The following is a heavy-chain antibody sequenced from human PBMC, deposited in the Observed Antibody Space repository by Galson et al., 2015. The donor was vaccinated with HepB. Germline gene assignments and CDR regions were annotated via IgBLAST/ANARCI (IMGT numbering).Heavy chain of an antibody. V-gene: IGHV1-2*02. CDR1: GFTFSGYY. J-gene: IGHJ3*01. CDR2: INPNGGAT. Sequence: SVMVSCKASGFTFSGYYLHWVRQAPGQGLEWVGWINPNGGATNYAQKFQGRVTMTRDTYITTAFLELSRLTSDDAAVYYCARLSSSWSSSDFDLWGQGTLLIVSS. CDR3: ARLSSSWSSSDFDL. D-gene: IGHD6-6*01.